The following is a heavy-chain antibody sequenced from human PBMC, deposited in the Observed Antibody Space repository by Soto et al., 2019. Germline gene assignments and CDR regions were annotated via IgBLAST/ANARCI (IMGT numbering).Heavy chain of an antibody. CDR2: INPNSGGT. CDR1: GYTFTGYY. J-gene: IGHJ6*02. CDR3: ASSPGIVATTRGYYYYGMDV. Sequence: GASVKVSCKASGYTFTGYYMHWVRQAPGQGLEWMGCINPNSGGTNYAQKFQGWVTMTRDTSISTAYMELSRLRSDDTAVYYCASSPGIVATTRGYYYYGMDVWGQGTTVTVSS. V-gene: IGHV1-2*04. D-gene: IGHD5-12*01.